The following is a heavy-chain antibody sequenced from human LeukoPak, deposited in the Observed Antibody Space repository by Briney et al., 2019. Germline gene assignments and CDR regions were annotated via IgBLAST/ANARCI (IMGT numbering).Heavy chain of an antibody. D-gene: IGHD3-3*01. J-gene: IGHJ5*02. CDR1: GGSISSSSYY. CDR2: IYYSGST. Sequence: SETLSLTCIVSGGSISSSSYYWGWIRQPPGKGLEWIGSIYYSGSTYYNPSLKSRVTISVDTSKNQFSLKLSSVTAADTAVYYCASEVAIFGVVIIERWFDPWGQGTLVTVSS. CDR3: ASEVAIFGVVIIERWFDP. V-gene: IGHV4-39*01.